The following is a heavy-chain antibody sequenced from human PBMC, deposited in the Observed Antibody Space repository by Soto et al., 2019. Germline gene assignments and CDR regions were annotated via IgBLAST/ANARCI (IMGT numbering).Heavy chain of an antibody. CDR1: GFSLSNARMG. J-gene: IGHJ4*02. CDR2: IFSNDEK. CDR3: ARNLGGYCSGGSCYGPYDY. D-gene: IGHD2-15*01. V-gene: IGHV2-26*01. Sequence: QVTLKESGPVLVKPTETLTLTCTVSGFSLSNARMGVSWIRQPPGKALEWLAHIFSNDEKSYSTSLKSRLTISKDTPKSQVVLTMTNMDPVDTATYYCARNLGGYCSGGSCYGPYDYWGQGTLVTVSS.